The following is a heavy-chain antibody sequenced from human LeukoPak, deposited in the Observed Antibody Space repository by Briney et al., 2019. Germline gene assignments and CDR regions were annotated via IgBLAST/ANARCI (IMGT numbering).Heavy chain of an antibody. Sequence: PGGSLRLSCAASGFTFSSYWMHWVRQTPGKGLEWVSYISSSSSTIYYADSVKGRFTISRDNAKNSLYLQMNSLRDEDTAVYYCASETFYYDSSGYYYVPDYWGQGTLVTVSS. CDR3: ASETFYYDSSGYYYVPDY. D-gene: IGHD3-22*01. V-gene: IGHV3-48*02. J-gene: IGHJ4*02. CDR1: GFTFSSYW. CDR2: ISSSSSTI.